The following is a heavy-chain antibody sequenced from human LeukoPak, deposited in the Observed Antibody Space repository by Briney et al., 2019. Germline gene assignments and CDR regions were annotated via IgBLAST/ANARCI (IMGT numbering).Heavy chain of an antibody. J-gene: IGHJ5*02. Sequence: SETLSLTCAVYGGSFSGYYWSWIRQPPGKGLEWIGEINHSGSTNYNPSLKSRVTISVDTSKNQFSLKLSSVTAADTAVYYCARSLRQPRMVRGTNGGNWFDPWGQGTLVTVSS. D-gene: IGHD3-10*01. CDR2: INHSGST. CDR1: GGSFSGYY. CDR3: ARSLRQPRMVRGTNGGNWFDP. V-gene: IGHV4-34*01.